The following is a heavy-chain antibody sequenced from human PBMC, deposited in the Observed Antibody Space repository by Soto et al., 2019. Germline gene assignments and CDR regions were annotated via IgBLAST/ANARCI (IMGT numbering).Heavy chain of an antibody. Sequence: ASVKVSCKTSGYIFTDHLIHWVRQSPGQGLQWVGWVHPDSGGTNVAQAFQDRVTMTADTSITTAYMDLARLRPDDTAIFYCARGAQGFFPVSGIYIYLHHCDKAPPVTVSS. V-gene: IGHV1-2*02. CDR1: GYIFTDHL. CDR3: ARGAQGFFPVSGIYIYLHH. CDR2: VHPDSGGT. D-gene: IGHD2-15*01. J-gene: IGHJ1*01.